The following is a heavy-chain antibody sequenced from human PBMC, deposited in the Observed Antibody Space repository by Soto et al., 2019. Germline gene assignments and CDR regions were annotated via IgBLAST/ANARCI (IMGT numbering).Heavy chain of an antibody. V-gene: IGHV1-8*01. CDR2: MNPNSGNT. D-gene: IGHD2-15*01. J-gene: IGHJ5*02. CDR3: ARGRAGCSGGSCYYSWFDP. CDR1: GYTITSYD. Sequence: GASVKVSCKASGYTITSYDINWVRQATGQGLEWMGWMNPNSGNTGYAQKFQGRVTMTRNTSISTAYMELGSLRSEDTAVYYCARGRAGCSGGSCYYSWFDPWGQGTLVTVSS.